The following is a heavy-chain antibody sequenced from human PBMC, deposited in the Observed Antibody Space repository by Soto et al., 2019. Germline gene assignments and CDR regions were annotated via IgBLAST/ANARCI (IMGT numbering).Heavy chain of an antibody. V-gene: IGHV5-51*01. CDR1: GYSFTSYW. D-gene: IGHD6-6*01. Sequence: GESLKISCKGSGYSFTSYWIGWVRQMPGKGLEWMRIIYPGDSDTRYSPSFQGQVTISADKSISTAYLQWSSLKASDTAMYYCAVEYSSSSGPNWFDPWGQGTLATVSS. CDR2: IYPGDSDT. CDR3: AVEYSSSSGPNWFDP. J-gene: IGHJ5*02.